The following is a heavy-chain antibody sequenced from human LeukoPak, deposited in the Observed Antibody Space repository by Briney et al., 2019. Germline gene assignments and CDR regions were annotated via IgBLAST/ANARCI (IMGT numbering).Heavy chain of an antibody. J-gene: IGHJ4*02. CDR3: AKSGGSGYFYLFDY. D-gene: IGHD3-10*01. CDR1: GFTFSNYG. CDR2: IRYDGSNK. V-gene: IGHV3-30*02. Sequence: GGSLRLSCAASGFTFSNYGMHWVRQAPGKGLEWVAFIRYDGSNKYYADSVKGRFTISRDNSKNTLYLQMNSLRAEDTAVYYCAKSGGSGYFYLFDYWGRGTLVTVSS.